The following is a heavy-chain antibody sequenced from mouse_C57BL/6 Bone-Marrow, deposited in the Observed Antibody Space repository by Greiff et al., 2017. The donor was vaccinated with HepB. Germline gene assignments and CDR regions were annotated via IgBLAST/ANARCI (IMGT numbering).Heavy chain of an antibody. V-gene: IGHV1-85*01. CDR3: ANDGDGRYFDV. CDR1: GYTFTSYD. CDR2: IYPRDGST. Sequence: QVQLKESGPELVKPGASVKLSCKASGYTFTSYDINWVKQRPGQGLEWIGWIYPRDGSTKYNEKFKGKATLTVDTSSSTAYMELHSLTSEDSAVYFCANDGDGRYFDVWGTGTTVTVSS. J-gene: IGHJ1*03. D-gene: IGHD2-13*01.